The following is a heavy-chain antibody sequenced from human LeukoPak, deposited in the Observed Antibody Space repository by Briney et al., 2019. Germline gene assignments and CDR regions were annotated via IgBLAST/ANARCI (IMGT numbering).Heavy chain of an antibody. D-gene: IGHD2-2*01. CDR3: ARLVGYCSSTSCHGRYCFDY. J-gene: IGHJ4*02. CDR1: GYSFTSYW. CDR2: IYPGDSDT. Sequence: GESLKISCEGSGYSFTSYWIGWVRQMPGKGLEWMGIIYPGDSDTRYSPSFQGQVTISADKSISTAYLQWSSLKASDTAMYYCARLVGYCSSTSCHGRYCFDYWGQGTLVTVSS. V-gene: IGHV5-51*01.